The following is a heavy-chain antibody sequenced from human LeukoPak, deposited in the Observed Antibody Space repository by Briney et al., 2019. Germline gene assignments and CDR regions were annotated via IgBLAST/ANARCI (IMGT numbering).Heavy chain of an antibody. J-gene: IGHJ4*02. D-gene: IGHD2-2*01. V-gene: IGHV1-2*02. CDR2: INPNSGGT. CDR1: GYTFTGYY. Sequence: GASVKVSCKASGYTFTGYYMHWVRQAPGQGLEWMGWINPNSGGTNYAQKFQGRVTMTRDTSISTAYMELSRLRSDDTAVYYCARDEGYQMLFTLDYWGQGTLITVPS. CDR3: ARDEGYQMLFTLDY.